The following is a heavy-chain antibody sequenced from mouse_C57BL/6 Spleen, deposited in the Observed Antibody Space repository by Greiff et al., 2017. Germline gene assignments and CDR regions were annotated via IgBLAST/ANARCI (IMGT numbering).Heavy chain of an antibody. CDR3: AALDYYGSSYCDFDD. CDR1: GYTFTDHS. V-gene: IGHV1-78*01. Sequence: QVQLKQSDAELVKPGASVKISCKASGYTFTDHSIHWVKQRPEQGLEWIGYIYPRDGSTKYNEKFKGKATLTADKSSSTAYMQLNSLTSEDSAVYFCAALDYYGSSYCDFDDWGKGTTVTVSS. D-gene: IGHD1-1*01. J-gene: IGHJ1*03. CDR2: IYPRDGST.